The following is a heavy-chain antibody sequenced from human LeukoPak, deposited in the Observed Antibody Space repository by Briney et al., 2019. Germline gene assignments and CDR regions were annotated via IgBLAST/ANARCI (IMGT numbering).Heavy chain of an antibody. CDR3: AKDLVTIFGVVNTPLDY. V-gene: IGHV3-30*18. D-gene: IGHD3-3*01. J-gene: IGHJ4*02. Sequence: PGRSLRLSCAASGFTLSSSGMHWVRRAPGKGPEWVAVISYDGSSKYYADSVKGRFTISRDSSKNTLYLHMNSLRAEDTAVYCCAKDLVTIFGVVNTPLDYWGQGTLVTVSS. CDR2: ISYDGSSK. CDR1: GFTLSSSG.